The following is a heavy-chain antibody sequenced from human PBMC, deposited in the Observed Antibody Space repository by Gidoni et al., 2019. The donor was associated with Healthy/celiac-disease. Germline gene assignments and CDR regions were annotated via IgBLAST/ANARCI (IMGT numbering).Heavy chain of an antibody. CDR2: IIPIFGTA. Sequence: QVQLVQSGAEVKKPGSSVKVSCKASGGTFSSYAISWVRQAPGQGLGWMGGIIPIFGTANYAQKFQGRVTITADESTSTAYMELSSLRSEDTAVYYCARDSSSWYGGNYYYGMDVWGQGTTVTVSS. CDR3: ARDSSSWYGGNYYYGMDV. CDR1: GGTFSSYA. D-gene: IGHD6-13*01. V-gene: IGHV1-69*01. J-gene: IGHJ6*02.